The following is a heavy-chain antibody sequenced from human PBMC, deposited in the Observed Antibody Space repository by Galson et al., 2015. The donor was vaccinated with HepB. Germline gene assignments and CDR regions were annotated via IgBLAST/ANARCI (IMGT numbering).Heavy chain of an antibody. CDR1: GGTFSSYA. CDR2: IIPIFGTA. J-gene: IGHJ4*02. V-gene: IGHV1-69*13. D-gene: IGHD3-22*01. CDR3: ARIDDSSGYYYDY. Sequence: SVKVPCKASGGTFSSYAISWVRQAPGQGLEWMGGIIPIFGTANYAQKFQGRVTITADESTSTAYMELSSLRSEDTAVYYCARIDDSSGYYYDYWGQGTLVTVSS.